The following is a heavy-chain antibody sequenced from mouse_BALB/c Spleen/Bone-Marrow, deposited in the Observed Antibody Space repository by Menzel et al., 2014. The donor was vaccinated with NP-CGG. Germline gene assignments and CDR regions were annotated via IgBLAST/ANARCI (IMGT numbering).Heavy chain of an antibody. J-gene: IGHJ4*01. CDR3: ACNTEERRDAMDY. V-gene: IGHV5-12*02. D-gene: IGHD5-1-1*01. CDR1: GFTFSDYY. CDR2: ISNGGGST. Sequence: EVQLVESGGGLVQPGGSLKLSCATSGFTFSDYYMYWVRQTPEKRLEWVAYISNGGGSTYYPDTVKGRFTISRDNAKNTLYLQMSRRKCEASAMYYYACNTEERRDAMDYWGQGTSVTVSS.